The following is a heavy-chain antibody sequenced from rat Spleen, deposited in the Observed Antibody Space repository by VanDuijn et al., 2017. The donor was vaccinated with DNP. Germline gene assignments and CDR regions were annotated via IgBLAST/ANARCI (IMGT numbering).Heavy chain of an antibody. D-gene: IGHD1-6*01. CDR2: ISPGSST. CDR3: ATHQVYYGLSFVY. CDR1: GFTFSNYY. Sequence: EVQLVESGGGLVQPGRSMKLSCAASGFTFSNYYMAWVRQAPTKGLEWVAAISPGSSTYYRDSVRGRFTISRDYARSTLYLQMDSLRSEDTATYYCATHQVYYGLSFVYWGQGTLVTVSS. V-gene: IGHV5-25*01. J-gene: IGHJ3*01.